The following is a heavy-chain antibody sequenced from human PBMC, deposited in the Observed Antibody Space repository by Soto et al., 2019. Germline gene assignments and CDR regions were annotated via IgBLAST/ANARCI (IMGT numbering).Heavy chain of an antibody. CDR2: VNPIVSMS. CDR1: GDTFSFYT. D-gene: IGHD3-10*01. J-gene: IGHJ4*02. V-gene: IGHV1-69*02. CDR3: AASYGSGYRAFDY. Sequence: SVKVSCKASGDTFSFYTINWVRQAPGLGLEWMGRVNPIVSMSNYAQKFQGRVTITADKSTNTAYMKLSSLRSEDTAIYYCAASYGSGYRAFDYWGQGALVTVSS.